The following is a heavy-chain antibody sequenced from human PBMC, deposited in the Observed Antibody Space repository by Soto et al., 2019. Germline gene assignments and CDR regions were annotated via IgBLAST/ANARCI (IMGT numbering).Heavy chain of an antibody. J-gene: IGHJ5*02. D-gene: IGHD2-15*01. V-gene: IGHV4-39*01. CDR1: GGSTSSSTYS. CDR3: ARHPTGFPTWIYP. Sequence: PSETLSLTCTVSGGSTSSSTYSWGWIRQPPGKGLEWIGSIYNSGVDYNPSLESRVTISVDTSKTQFSLRLTSVTAADTALYYCARHPTGFPTWIYPWGQGIMVTVSS. CDR2: IYNSGV.